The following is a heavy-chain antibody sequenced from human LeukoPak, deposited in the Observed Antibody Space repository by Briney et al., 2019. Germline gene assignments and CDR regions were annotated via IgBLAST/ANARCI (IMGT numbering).Heavy chain of an antibody. Sequence: NPSETLSLACTVSGGSIRNGGYYWSWIRQHPGKGLEWIGYIYYSGSSYYNPSLKSRVTISVDTSKNQFSLKLNSVTAADTAVYYCATLIAVASRFDYWGQGTLVTVSS. CDR1: GGSIRNGGYY. V-gene: IGHV4-31*03. CDR3: ATLIAVASRFDY. CDR2: IYYSGSS. J-gene: IGHJ4*02. D-gene: IGHD6-19*01.